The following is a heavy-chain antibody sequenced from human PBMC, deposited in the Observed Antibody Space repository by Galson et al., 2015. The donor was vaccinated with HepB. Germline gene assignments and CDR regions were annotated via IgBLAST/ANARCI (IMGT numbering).Heavy chain of an antibody. V-gene: IGHV3-33*08. D-gene: IGHD3-10*01. J-gene: IGHJ4*02. CDR1: GFTFSSYG. CDR2: IWYDGSNK. Sequence: SLRLSCAASGFTFSSYGMHWVRQAPGKGLEWVAVIWYDGSNKYYADSVKGRFTISRDNSKNTLYLQMNSLRAEDTAVYYCARDDGSGSPIDYWGQGTLVTVSS. CDR3: ARDDGSGSPIDY.